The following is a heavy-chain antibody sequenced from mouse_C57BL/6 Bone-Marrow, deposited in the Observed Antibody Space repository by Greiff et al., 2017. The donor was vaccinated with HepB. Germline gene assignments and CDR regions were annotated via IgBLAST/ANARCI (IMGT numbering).Heavy chain of an antibody. J-gene: IGHJ2*01. Sequence: EVKLVESGPELVKPGASVKIPCKASGYTFTDYNMDWVKQSHGKSLEWIGDINPNNGGTIYNQKFKGKATLTVDKSSSTAYMELRSLTSEDTAVYYCARRGSSYRYYFDYWGQGTTLTVSS. CDR3: ARRGSSYRYYFDY. V-gene: IGHV1-18*01. D-gene: IGHD1-1*01. CDR2: INPNNGGT. CDR1: GYTFTDYN.